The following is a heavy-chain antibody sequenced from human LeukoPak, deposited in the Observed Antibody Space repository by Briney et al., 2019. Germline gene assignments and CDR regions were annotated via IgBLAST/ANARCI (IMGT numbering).Heavy chain of an antibody. Sequence: SETLSLTCAVYGGSFSGYYWSWIRQPPGKGLEWIGEINHSGSTNYNPSLKSRVTISVDTSKNQFSLKLSSVTAADTAVYYCARGGGDFWSGYYKEYFDYWGQGTLVTVSS. CDR2: INHSGST. V-gene: IGHV4-34*01. J-gene: IGHJ4*02. CDR1: GGSFSGYY. CDR3: ARGGGDFWSGYYKEYFDY. D-gene: IGHD3-3*01.